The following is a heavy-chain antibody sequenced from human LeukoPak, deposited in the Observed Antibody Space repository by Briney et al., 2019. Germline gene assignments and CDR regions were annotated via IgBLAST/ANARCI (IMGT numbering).Heavy chain of an antibody. J-gene: IGHJ6*02. Sequence: HPGGSLRLSCAASGFTFSNYWMHWVRQTPGEGLVCVSLIKGDGSSTTYADSVKGRFTISRDNAKNTEYLQMNSLRAEDTAVYYCARGNYHAMDVWGQGTTVTVSS. CDR3: ARGNYHAMDV. CDR2: IKGDGSST. V-gene: IGHV3-74*01. CDR1: GFTFSNYW.